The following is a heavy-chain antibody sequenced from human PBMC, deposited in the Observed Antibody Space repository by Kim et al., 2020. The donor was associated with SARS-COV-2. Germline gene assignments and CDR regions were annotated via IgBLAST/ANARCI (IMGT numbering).Heavy chain of an antibody. J-gene: IGHJ1*01. D-gene: IGHD6-6*01. CDR1: GFSSSNHS. V-gene: IGHV3-7*01. Sequence: GGSLRLSCAVSGFSSSNHSMSWVRQAPGKGLEWVAVKKRDGSDTHYADSVKGRFTMSRDNANNTLYLQMNSLRVEDTAVYYCAALAAPEARGGVYF. CDR2: KKRDGSDT. CDR3: AALAAPEARGGVYF.